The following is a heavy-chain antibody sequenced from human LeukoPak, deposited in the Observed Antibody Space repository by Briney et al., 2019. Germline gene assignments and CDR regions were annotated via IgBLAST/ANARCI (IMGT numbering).Heavy chain of an antibody. CDR2: IYYSGST. D-gene: IGHD5-12*01. J-gene: IGHJ4*02. CDR3: ARGVVATSELDY. Sequence: SETLSLTCTVSGGSISSGDYYWRWLRQPPGRGLEGVGYIYYSGSTYYNPSLKSRVTISVDTPKNQFSLKLSSVTAADTAVYYCARGVVATSELDYWGQGTLVTVSS. V-gene: IGHV4-30-4*01. CDR1: GGSISSGDYY.